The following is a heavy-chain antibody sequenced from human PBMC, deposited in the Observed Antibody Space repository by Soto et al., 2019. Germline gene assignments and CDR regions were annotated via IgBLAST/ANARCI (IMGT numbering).Heavy chain of an antibody. Sequence: SETLCLTCAVYGGSFGCYDLTWIRQPPGTGLEWIGEINHSGSTNYNPSLKSRVTISVDTSKNQFSLKLTSVTAADTAVYYCARDKIAGLFDYWGQGTLVTVSS. V-gene: IGHV4-34*01. CDR3: ARDKIAGLFDY. CDR1: GGSFGCYD. D-gene: IGHD2-21*01. J-gene: IGHJ4*02. CDR2: INHSGST.